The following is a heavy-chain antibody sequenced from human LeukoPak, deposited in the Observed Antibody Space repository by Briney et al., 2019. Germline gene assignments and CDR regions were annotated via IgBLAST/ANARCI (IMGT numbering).Heavy chain of an antibody. CDR3: ARAATYYYDSSGYSHFDY. D-gene: IGHD3-22*01. CDR2: IYYSGST. Sequence: PSETLSLTCTVSGGSISSSSYYWGWIRQPPGTGLEWIGSIYYSGSTYYNPSLKSRVIVSLDKSKNQFSLKLSSVTAADTAVYYCARAATYYYDSSGYSHFDYWGQGTLVTVSS. J-gene: IGHJ4*02. V-gene: IGHV4-39*07. CDR1: GGSISSSSYY.